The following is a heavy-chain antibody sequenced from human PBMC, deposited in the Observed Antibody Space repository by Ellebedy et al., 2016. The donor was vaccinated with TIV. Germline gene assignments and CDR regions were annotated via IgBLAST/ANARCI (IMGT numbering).Heavy chain of an antibody. CDR3: ARDRRIDYYGSGSYYSYHYGMDV. Sequence: PGGSLRLSCAASGFTVSSNYMSWVRQAPGKGLEWVSVIYSGGSTYYADSVKGRFTISRDNSKNTLYLQMNSLRAEDTAVYYCARDRRIDYYGSGSYYSYHYGMDVWGQGTTVTVSS. D-gene: IGHD3-10*01. CDR2: IYSGGST. V-gene: IGHV3-53*01. J-gene: IGHJ6*02. CDR1: GFTVSSNY.